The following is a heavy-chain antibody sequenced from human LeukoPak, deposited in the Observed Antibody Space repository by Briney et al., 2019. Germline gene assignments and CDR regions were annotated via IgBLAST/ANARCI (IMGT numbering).Heavy chain of an antibody. CDR2: INHSGST. V-gene: IGHV4-39*07. CDR3: ARKRWLPPSFDY. Sequence: SETLSLTCTVSGGSINSTTDYWGWIRQPPGKGLEWIGEINHSGSTNYNPSLKSRVTISVDTSKNQFSLKLSSVTAADTAVYYCARKRWLPPSFDYWGQGTLVTVSS. CDR1: GGSINSTTDY. D-gene: IGHD4-17*01. J-gene: IGHJ4*02.